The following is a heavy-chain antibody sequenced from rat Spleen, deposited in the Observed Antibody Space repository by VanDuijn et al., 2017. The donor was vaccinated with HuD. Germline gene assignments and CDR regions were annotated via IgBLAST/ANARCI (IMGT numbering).Heavy chain of an antibody. CDR1: GFTFSDYY. V-gene: IGHV5-29*01. J-gene: IGHJ2*01. CDR2: ISYDGSST. CDR3: ATWDS. Sequence: EVQLVESDGGLVQPGRSLKLSCAASGFTFSDYYMAWVRQAPTKGLEWVATISYDGSSTYYRDSVKGRFTISRDNAKSTLYLQMDSMRSEDTATYCCATWDSWGQGVMVTVSS.